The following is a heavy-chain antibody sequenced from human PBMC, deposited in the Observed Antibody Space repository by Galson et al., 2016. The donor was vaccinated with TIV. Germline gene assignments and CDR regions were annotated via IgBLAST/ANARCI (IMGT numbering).Heavy chain of an antibody. Sequence: SVKVPCKASDYTFTNFGISWVRQAPGQGLEWMGWISPYNGNTNYAQNVQGRVTMTTDTSTSTAYMEVRSLRFDDTAVYYCVRDRPHSLLMGSLMDVWGQGTTVIASS. V-gene: IGHV1-18*01. CDR2: ISPYNGNT. D-gene: IGHD2-8*01. CDR3: VRDRPHSLLMGSLMDV. CDR1: DYTFTNFG. J-gene: IGHJ6*02.